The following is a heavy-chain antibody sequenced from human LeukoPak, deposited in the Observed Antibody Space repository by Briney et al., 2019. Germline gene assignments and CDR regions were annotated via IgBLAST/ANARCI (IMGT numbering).Heavy chain of an antibody. J-gene: IGHJ5*02. D-gene: IGHD3-9*01. CDR2: INAGKGNR. CDR1: GYTFTSYA. V-gene: IGHV1-3*01. Sequence: ASVKVSCKASGYTFTSYAIHWVRQAPGQRLEWMGWINAGKGNREYSQKFQGRVTITRDTSANTAYMELSSLRSEDTAVYYCARSYYDILFGYPKNNWFDPWGQGTLVTVSS. CDR3: ARSYYDILFGYPKNNWFDP.